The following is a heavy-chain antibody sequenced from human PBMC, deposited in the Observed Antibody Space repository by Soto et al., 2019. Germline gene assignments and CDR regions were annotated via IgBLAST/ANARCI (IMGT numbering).Heavy chain of an antibody. CDR2: IYWDDDK. D-gene: IGHD1-7*01. CDR3: AHRLGTTTGGAFDI. V-gene: IGHV2-5*02. Sequence: QITLKESGPTLVKPTQTLTLTCTFSGFSLSTSGVGVGWIRQPPGKALEWLALIYWDDDKRYSPSLESRLNITKDTSKNQLVLTMTNMDPVDTATYYCAHRLGTTTGGAFDIWGQGTMVTVSS. J-gene: IGHJ3*02. CDR1: GFSLSTSGVG.